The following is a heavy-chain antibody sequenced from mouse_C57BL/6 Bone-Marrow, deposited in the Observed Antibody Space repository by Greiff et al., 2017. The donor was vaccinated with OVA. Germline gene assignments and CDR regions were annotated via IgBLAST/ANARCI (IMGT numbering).Heavy chain of an antibody. V-gene: IGHV10-3*01. J-gene: IGHJ3*01. CDR3: VRGGYSAWFAY. D-gene: IGHD2-3*01. CDR2: IRSKSSNYAT. CDR1: GFTFTTYA. Sequence: EVLLVESGGGLVQPKGSLKLSCAASGFTFTTYAMHWVRQAPGQGLEWVACIRSKSSNYATYYADSVKDRFTISRDDSQSMLYLKMNNLKTEDTAMYYCVRGGYSAWFAYWGQGTLVTVSA.